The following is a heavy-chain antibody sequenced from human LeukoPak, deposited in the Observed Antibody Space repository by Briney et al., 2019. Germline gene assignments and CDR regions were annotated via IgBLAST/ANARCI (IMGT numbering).Heavy chain of an antibody. CDR1: GFTFSSYA. J-gene: IGHJ4*02. CDR2: LSGSGGST. V-gene: IGHV3-23*01. D-gene: IGHD1-26*01. CDR3: AKFRSGSYYDFIDY. Sequence: GGSLRLSCAASGFTFSSYAMSWVRQAPGKGLEWVSALSGSGGSTYYADSVKGRFTISRDNSENTLYLQMNSLRAEDTAVYYCAKFRSGSYYDFIDYWGQGTLVTVSS.